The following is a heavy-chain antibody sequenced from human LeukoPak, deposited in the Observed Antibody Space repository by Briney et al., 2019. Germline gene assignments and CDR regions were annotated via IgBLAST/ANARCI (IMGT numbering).Heavy chain of an antibody. J-gene: IGHJ4*02. CDR3: ARDLYGEKSLDY. CDR1: GFTFDDYG. D-gene: IGHD3-10*01. CDR2: INWNGGNT. V-gene: IGHV3-20*04. Sequence: GGSLRLSCAASGFTFDDYGMSWVRQAPGKGLEWVSGINWNGGNTGYADSVKGRFTISRDNAKNSLYLQMNSLRAEDSALYYCARDLYGEKSLDYWGQGTLVTVSS.